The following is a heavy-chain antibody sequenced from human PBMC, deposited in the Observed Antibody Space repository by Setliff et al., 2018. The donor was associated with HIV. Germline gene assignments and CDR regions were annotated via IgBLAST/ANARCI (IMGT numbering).Heavy chain of an antibody. J-gene: IGHJ4*02. CDR2: MNPNNLNT. CDR1: GYTFTNYD. CDR3: ARGLRYDTNDDYHDGYLNY. V-gene: IGHV1-8*01. D-gene: IGHD3-22*01. Sequence: ASVKVSCKASGYTFTNYDINWVRQAPGQGLEWMGWMNPNNLNTGYAQKFQGRFTMTRNTSISTAYMELRSLRSEDPAVYYCARGLRYDTNDDYHDGYLNYWGQGTLVTVSS.